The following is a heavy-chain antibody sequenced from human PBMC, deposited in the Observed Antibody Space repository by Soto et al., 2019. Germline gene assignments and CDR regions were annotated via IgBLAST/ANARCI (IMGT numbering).Heavy chain of an antibody. CDR2: IIPLFGTA. D-gene: IGHD3-22*01. Sequence: QVQLVQSGAEVKKPGSSEKVSCKASGGTFSSYAIDWVRQAPGQGLEWMGGIIPLFGTAKHAQKFQGRITVTADESTRTAYMELRSLRSEDTAVYYCARGVHDDSSGYYYFYWGQGTLVTVSS. CDR1: GGTFSSYA. CDR3: ARGVHDDSSGYYYFY. V-gene: IGHV1-69*01. J-gene: IGHJ4*02.